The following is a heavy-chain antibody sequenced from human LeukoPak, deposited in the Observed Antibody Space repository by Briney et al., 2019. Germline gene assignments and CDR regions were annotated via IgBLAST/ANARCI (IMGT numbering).Heavy chain of an antibody. V-gene: IGHV1-2*02. CDR2: INPNNGGT. J-gene: IGHJ2*01. CDR3: ASGAIRWYFDL. Sequence: GASVKVSCKASEYTFTGYFMHWVRQAPGHGLEWMGWINPNNGGTNYAQKFQGRVTMTRDTSISTAYMELSRLRSDDTAVYYCASGAIRWYFDLWGRGTLVTVSS. CDR1: EYTFTGYF. D-gene: IGHD3-10*01.